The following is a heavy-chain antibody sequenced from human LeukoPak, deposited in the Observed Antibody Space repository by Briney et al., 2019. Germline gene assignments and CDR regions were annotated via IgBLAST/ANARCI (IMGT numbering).Heavy chain of an antibody. Sequence: PSETLSLTCTVSGGSISSYYWSWIRQPPGKGLEWIGYIYYSGSTNYNPSLKSRVTISVDTPKNQFSLKLSSVTAADTAVYYCARDGAVAGHFDYWGQGTLVTVSS. CDR1: GGSISSYY. CDR2: IYYSGST. J-gene: IGHJ4*02. D-gene: IGHD6-19*01. V-gene: IGHV4-59*01. CDR3: ARDGAVAGHFDY.